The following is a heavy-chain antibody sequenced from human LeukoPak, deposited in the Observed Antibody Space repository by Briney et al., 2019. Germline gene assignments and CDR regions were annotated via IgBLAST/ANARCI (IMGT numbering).Heavy chain of an antibody. CDR2: INPNSGDT. D-gene: IGHD5-18*01. Sequence: ASVKVSCKSSGYTFTDYYVHWVRQVPGQGLEWMGWINPNSGDTDYALKFQGRVTMTRHTSISTAYMELSSLRSDDTAVYYCARDMDTGPDLFDYWGQGTLVTVSS. CDR1: GYTFTDYY. V-gene: IGHV1-2*02. J-gene: IGHJ4*02. CDR3: ARDMDTGPDLFDY.